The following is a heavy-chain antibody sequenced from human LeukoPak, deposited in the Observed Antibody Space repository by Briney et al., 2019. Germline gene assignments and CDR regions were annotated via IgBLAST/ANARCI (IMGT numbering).Heavy chain of an antibody. CDR1: GGSFSDYY. CDR3: ASVVRGYESSGYYYYYMDV. D-gene: IGHD3-22*01. V-gene: IGHV4-34*01. J-gene: IGHJ6*03. Sequence: PSETLSLTCAVYGGSFSDYYWSWIRQPPGKGLKWIGEINHSGGTNYNPSLKSRVTISVDTSKNQFSLKLSSVTAADTAVYYCASVVRGYESSGYYYYYMDVWGKGTTVTVSS. CDR2: INHSGGT.